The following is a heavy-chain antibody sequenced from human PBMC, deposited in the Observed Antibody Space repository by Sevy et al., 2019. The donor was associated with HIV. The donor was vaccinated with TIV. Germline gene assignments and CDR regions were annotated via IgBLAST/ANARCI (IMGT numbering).Heavy chain of an antibody. CDR1: GFSFSTYD. D-gene: IGHD2-2*01. J-gene: IGHJ4*02. Sequence: GGSLRLSCTASGFSFSTYDMNWVRQAPGKGLEWVSSISSRSSYIYYADSVSGRFTISRDNAKNTLYLQMNSLRGEDTAVYYCATDGGCSSTSCRLCFDYWGQGSLVTVSS. CDR2: ISSRSSYI. V-gene: IGHV3-21*06. CDR3: ATDGGCSSTSCRLCFDY.